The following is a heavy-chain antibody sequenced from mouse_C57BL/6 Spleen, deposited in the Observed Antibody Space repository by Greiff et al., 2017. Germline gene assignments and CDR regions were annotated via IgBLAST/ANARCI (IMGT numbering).Heavy chain of an antibody. D-gene: IGHD2-4*01. CDR2: IYPGNSDT. J-gene: IGHJ2*01. V-gene: IGHV1-5*01. CDR3: TRRQDYGDYFDY. Sequence: VHVKQSGTVLARPGASVKMSCKTSGYTFTSYWMHWVKQRPGQGLEWIGAIYPGNSDTSYNQKFKGKAKLTAVPSASTAYMELSSLTNEDSAVYYCTRRQDYGDYFDYWGQGTTLTVSS. CDR1: GYTFTSYW.